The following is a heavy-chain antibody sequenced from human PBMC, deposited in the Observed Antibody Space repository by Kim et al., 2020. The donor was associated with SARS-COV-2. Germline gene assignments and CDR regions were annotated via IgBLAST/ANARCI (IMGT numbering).Heavy chain of an antibody. CDR3: AIIAVAGTAGY. V-gene: IGHV4-39*01. Sequence: NYHNPSLKRRVTISVDTSKNQFALELSSVTAADTAVYYCAIIAVAGTAGYWGQGTLVTVSS. CDR2: N. J-gene: IGHJ4*02. D-gene: IGHD6-19*01.